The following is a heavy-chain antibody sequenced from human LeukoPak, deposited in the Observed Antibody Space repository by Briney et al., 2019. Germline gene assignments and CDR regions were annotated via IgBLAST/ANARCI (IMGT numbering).Heavy chain of an antibody. CDR1: GFTFSDYW. V-gene: IGHV3-7*01. D-gene: IGHD7-27*01. CDR2: IKQDGSEE. CDR3: TTYKNWVAGDV. Sequence: GGSLRLSCAASGFTFSDYWMSWVRQAPGKGPEWVATIKQDGSEEHYVDSVKGRFTDSRDNARNSLFLQMNSLRVEDTAVYYCTTYKNWVAGDVWGQGTTVSVSS. J-gene: IGHJ6*02.